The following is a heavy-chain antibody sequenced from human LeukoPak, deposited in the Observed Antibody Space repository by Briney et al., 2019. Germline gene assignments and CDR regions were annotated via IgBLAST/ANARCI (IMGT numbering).Heavy chain of an antibody. Sequence: GGSLRLSCAASVFTFSNYVMSWVRQAPGKGLEWVSGISGSGDSTYYADSVKGRFTISRDNSKNTLYLQMNSLRVEDTAVYYCAKVRGNVGSSYFPDYWGRGTLVTVTS. D-gene: IGHD3-22*01. CDR3: AKVRGNVGSSYFPDY. CDR2: ISGSGDST. CDR1: VFTFSNYV. V-gene: IGHV3-23*01. J-gene: IGHJ4*02.